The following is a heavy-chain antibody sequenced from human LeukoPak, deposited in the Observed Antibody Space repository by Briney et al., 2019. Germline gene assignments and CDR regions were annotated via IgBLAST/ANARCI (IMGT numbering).Heavy chain of an antibody. CDR3: ARGGSSSGWKYYLDS. J-gene: IGHJ4*02. CDR2: ISYDGTTK. V-gene: IGHV3-30*01. Sequence: GGSLRLSCVASGFTSTTYTLHCVREAPGKGLEWVAVISYDGTTKNYADSVKDRFTISRDSSKDSLYLQMNDVRADDTAVYYCARGGSSSGWKYYLDSWGQGTLVTVSP. D-gene: IGHD6-19*01. CDR1: GFTSTTYT.